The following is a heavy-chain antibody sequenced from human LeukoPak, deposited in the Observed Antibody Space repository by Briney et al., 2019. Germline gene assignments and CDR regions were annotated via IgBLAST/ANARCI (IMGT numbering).Heavy chain of an antibody. Sequence: GGSLRLSCAASGLTFSNAWMSWVRQAPGKGLEWVGRIKSKTDGGTTDYAAPVKGRFTISRDDSKNTLYLQMNSLKTEDTAVYYCTTFHCSSTSCYLFDYWGQGTLVTVSS. D-gene: IGHD2-2*01. V-gene: IGHV3-15*01. CDR2: IKSKTDGGTT. J-gene: IGHJ4*02. CDR3: TTFHCSSTSCYLFDY. CDR1: GLTFSNAW.